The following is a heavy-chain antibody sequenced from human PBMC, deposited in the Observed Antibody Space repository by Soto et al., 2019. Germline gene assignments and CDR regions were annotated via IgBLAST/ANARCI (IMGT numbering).Heavy chain of an antibody. D-gene: IGHD6-19*01. CDR3: AKEAIAVAAHPFDY. CDR1: GFNFSSYS. CDR2: ISGSGGST. J-gene: IGHJ4*02. Sequence: GGSLILSYASSGFNFSSYSMSLVRQAPGKGLEWVSAISGSGGSTYYADSVKGRFTISRDNSKNTLYLQMNSLRAEDTAVYYCAKEAIAVAAHPFDYWGQGTLVTVSS. V-gene: IGHV3-23*01.